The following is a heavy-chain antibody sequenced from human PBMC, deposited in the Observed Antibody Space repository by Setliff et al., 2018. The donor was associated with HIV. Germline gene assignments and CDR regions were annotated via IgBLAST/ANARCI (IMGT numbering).Heavy chain of an antibody. V-gene: IGHV4-4*02. D-gene: IGHD6-6*01. CDR1: GGSISSSYW. CDR2: IYHSGRT. CDR3: ARVPYSSSWGTFDY. J-gene: IGHJ4*02. Sequence: PSETLSLTCAVSGGSISSSYWWSWVRQPPGEGLEWIGEIYHSGRTNYNPSLKSRLTISVGKSKNQFSLKLSSVTAADTAVYDCARVPYSSSWGTFDYWGQGTLVTVSS.